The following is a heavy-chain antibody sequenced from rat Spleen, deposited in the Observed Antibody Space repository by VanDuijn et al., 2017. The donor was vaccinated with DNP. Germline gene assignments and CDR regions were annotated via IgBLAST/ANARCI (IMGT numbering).Heavy chain of an antibody. CDR1: GFSLTSNG. J-gene: IGHJ2*01. CDR2: ISSGGST. CDR3: TRDRDYFDY. Sequence: QVQLKESGPGLVQPSQTLSLTCTVSGFSLTSNGVSWVRQPPGKGLEWIAAISSGGSTYYNSALKSRLSISRDTSKSQVFLKMNSLQTEDTAIYFCTRDRDYFDYWGQGVMVTVSS. V-gene: IGHV2S12*01.